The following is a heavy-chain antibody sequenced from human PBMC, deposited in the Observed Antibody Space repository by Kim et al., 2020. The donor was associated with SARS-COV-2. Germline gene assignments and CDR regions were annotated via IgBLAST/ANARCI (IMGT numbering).Heavy chain of an antibody. CDR1: GFTFSSYG. Sequence: GGSLRLSCAASGFTFSSYGMHWVRQAPGKGLEWVAVISYDGSNKYYADSVKGRFTISRDNSKNTLYLQMNSLRAEDTAVYYCAKGRGTGYNPRGWFDPWGPGTLVTVSS. CDR2: ISYDGSNK. V-gene: IGHV3-30*18. CDR3: AKGRGTGYNPRGWFDP. D-gene: IGHD2-8*02. J-gene: IGHJ5*02.